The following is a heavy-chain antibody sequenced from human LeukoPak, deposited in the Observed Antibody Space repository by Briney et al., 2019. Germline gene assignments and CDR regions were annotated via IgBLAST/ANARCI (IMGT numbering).Heavy chain of an antibody. D-gene: IGHD3-10*01. Sequence: GGSLRLSCAASGFTFDDYAMHWVRQAPGKGLEWVSGISWNSGSIGYADSVKGRFTISRDNAKNSLYLQMNSLRAEDTALYYCAKDDRGYGSGSYPLDYWGQGTLVTVSS. CDR2: ISWNSGSI. CDR1: GFTFDDYA. V-gene: IGHV3-9*01. J-gene: IGHJ4*02. CDR3: AKDDRGYGSGSYPLDY.